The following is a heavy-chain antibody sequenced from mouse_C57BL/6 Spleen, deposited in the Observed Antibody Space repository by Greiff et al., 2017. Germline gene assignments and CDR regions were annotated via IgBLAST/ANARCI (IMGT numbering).Heavy chain of an antibody. CDR3: TREAYWSWFAY. CDR1: GYTFTSYW. J-gene: IGHJ3*01. CDR2: IYPGNSDT. Sequence: VQLQQSGTVLARPGASVKMSCKTSGYTFTSYWMHWVKQRPGQGLEWIGAIYPGNSDTSYNQTFKGKAKLTAVTSASTAYMELSSLTNEDSAVXYCTREAYWSWFAYWGQGTLVTVSA. D-gene: IGHD2-10*01. V-gene: IGHV1-5*01.